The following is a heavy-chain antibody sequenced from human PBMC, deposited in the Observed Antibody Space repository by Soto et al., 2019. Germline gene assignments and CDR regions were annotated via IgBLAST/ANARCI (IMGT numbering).Heavy chain of an antibody. D-gene: IGHD4-17*01. V-gene: IGHV3-74*01. CDR3: VRSKGEYSYGTPFDY. J-gene: IGHJ4*02. CDR2: IDSDGSDT. CDR1: GFMFSSYW. Sequence: GGSLRLSCAASGFMFSSYWMHWVRQAPGKGPVWVSHIDSDGSDTTYADSVKGRFTTSRDNAKNSLYLQMNSLRPEDTALYYCVRSKGEYSYGTPFDYWGQGTLVTVSS.